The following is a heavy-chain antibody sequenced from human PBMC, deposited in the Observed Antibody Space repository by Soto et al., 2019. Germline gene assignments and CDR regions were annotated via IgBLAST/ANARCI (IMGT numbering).Heavy chain of an antibody. CDR2: IKGDGSEK. V-gene: IGHV3-7*01. J-gene: IGHJ6*02. Sequence: GWSLRLSCEASGFTFSDFWMSWVRQAPGKGLEWVANIKGDGSEKRYVDSVRGRFTISRDNAKNSVYLQMNSLRADDTALYYCGRDEVRNGVGVWGQGTTVTVSS. CDR3: GRDEVRNGVGV. CDR1: GFTFSDFW.